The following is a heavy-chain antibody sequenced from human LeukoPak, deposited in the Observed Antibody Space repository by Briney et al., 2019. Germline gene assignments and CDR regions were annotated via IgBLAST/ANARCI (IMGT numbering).Heavy chain of an antibody. Sequence: SVKVSCKASGFSFSNSAMQWVRQARGQRLEWIGWIVVGSGNTNYAQKFQERVTITRDMSTSTAYMELSSLRSEDTAVYYCAADVIYKSDWGQGTLVTVSS. J-gene: IGHJ4*02. CDR2: IVVGSGNT. D-gene: IGHD2/OR15-2a*01. V-gene: IGHV1-58*02. CDR3: AADVIYKSD. CDR1: GFSFSNSA.